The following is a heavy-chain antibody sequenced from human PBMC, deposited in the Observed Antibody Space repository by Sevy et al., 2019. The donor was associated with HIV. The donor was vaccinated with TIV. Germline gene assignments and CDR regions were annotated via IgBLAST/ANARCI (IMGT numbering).Heavy chain of an antibody. J-gene: IGHJ4*01. CDR3: ARSTYYYAWGTVRESDF. D-gene: IGHD3-10*01. Sequence: GGSLRLSCAASGFTFTSYSMSWFRQAPGRGLEWVSSISKYSNYIHYANSVEGRFTISRDNAQDSMSLQMTSLRAEDTALYFCARSTYYYAWGTVRESDFWGQGTLVTVSS. V-gene: IGHV3-21*01. CDR1: GFTFTSYS. CDR2: ISKYSNYI.